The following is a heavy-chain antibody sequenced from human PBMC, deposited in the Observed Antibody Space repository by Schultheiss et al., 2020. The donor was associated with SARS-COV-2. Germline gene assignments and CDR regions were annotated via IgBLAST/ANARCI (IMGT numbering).Heavy chain of an antibody. V-gene: IGHV3-66*01. CDR1: GFTFNTYW. D-gene: IGHD5-18*01. Sequence: GGSLRLSCAASGFTFNTYWMHWIRQAPGKGLEWVSVIYSGGSTYYADSVKGRFTISRDNSKNTLYLQMNSLRAEDTAVYYCARETQLWSRGTLGYGMDVWGQGTTVTVSS. CDR3: ARETQLWSRGTLGYGMDV. J-gene: IGHJ6*02. CDR2: IYSGGST.